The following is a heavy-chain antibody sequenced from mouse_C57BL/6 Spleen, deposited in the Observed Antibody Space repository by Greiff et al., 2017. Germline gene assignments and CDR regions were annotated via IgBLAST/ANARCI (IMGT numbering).Heavy chain of an antibody. V-gene: IGHV14-4*01. J-gene: IGHJ2*01. D-gene: IGHD2-4*01. CDR2: IDPENGDT. CDR3: TTGDYDGYYFDY. CDR1: GFNIKDDY. Sequence: VQLQQSGAELVRPGTSVKVSCTASGFNIKDDYMHWVKQRPEQGLEWIGWIDPENGDTEYASKFQGKATITADTSSNTAYLQLSSLTSEDTAVYYCTTGDYDGYYFDYWGQGTTLTVSS.